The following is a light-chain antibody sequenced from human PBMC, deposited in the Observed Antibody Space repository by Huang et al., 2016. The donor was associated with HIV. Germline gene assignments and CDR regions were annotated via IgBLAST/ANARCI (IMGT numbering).Light chain of an antibody. J-gene: IGKJ2*01. Sequence: DIQMTQFPTSLSASVGDRLSISCRASQTINKYLNWDQQKPGTAPKLLIAAASSLQDGVPSRFSGSGSGTHFTLAINNLQPEDSATYYCQQSYATPRTFGQGTKLEI. CDR1: QTINKY. CDR2: AAS. CDR3: QQSYATPRT. V-gene: IGKV1-39*01.